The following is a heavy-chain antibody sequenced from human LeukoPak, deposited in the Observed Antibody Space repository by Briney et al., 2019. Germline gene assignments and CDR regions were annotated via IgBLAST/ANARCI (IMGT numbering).Heavy chain of an antibody. CDR2: IYYSGST. V-gene: IGHV4-39*01. Sequence: SETLSLTCTVSGGSISSSSYYWGWIRQPPGKGLEWIGSIYYSGSTYYNPSLKSRVPISVDTSKNQFSLKLSSVTAADTAVYYCARGIAAAGIGGYYFDYWGQGTLVTVSS. J-gene: IGHJ4*02. CDR3: ARGIAAAGIGGYYFDY. D-gene: IGHD6-13*01. CDR1: GGSISSSSYY.